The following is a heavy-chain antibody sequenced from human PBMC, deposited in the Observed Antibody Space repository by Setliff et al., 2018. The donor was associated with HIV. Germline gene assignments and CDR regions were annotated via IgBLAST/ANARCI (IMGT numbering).Heavy chain of an antibody. CDR3: ATLEIITPYYYYGMDV. CDR1: GYTFTDYY. D-gene: IGHD3-10*01. V-gene: IGHV1-69-2*01. Sequence: ASVKVSCKASGYTFTDYYMHWVQQAPGKGLEWMGRVDPEDGETIYAEKFQGRVTITADTSTDTAYMELSSLRSEDTAVYYCATLEIITPYYYYGMDVWGQGTTVTVSS. J-gene: IGHJ6*02. CDR2: VDPEDGET.